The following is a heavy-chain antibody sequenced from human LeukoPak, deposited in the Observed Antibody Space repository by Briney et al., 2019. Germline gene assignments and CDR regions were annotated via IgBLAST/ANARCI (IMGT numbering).Heavy chain of an antibody. J-gene: IGHJ4*02. CDR1: GYSISSGYY. D-gene: IGHD4-17*01. CDR2: IYHSGST. V-gene: IGHV4-38-2*01. CDR3: AVDNYGFDY. Sequence: SETLSLTCAVSGYSISSGYYWGWIRQPPGKGLEWIGSIYHSGSTYYNPSLKSRVTISVDTSKNQFSLKLSSVTAADTAVYYCAVDNYGFDYWGQGTLVTVSS.